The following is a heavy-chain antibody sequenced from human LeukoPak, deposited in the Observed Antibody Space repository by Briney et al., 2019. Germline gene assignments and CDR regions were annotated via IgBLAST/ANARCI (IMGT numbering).Heavy chain of an antibody. Sequence: ETLSLTCTVSGGSISSDYWSWIRQPPGKGLGWTVYIYSRGSTTHSPSHTRRVTISLDTSKNQCSLKLRSLTPASTAVYYCARDLLAVMYWGQGTLVTVSS. D-gene: IGHD2-15*01. V-gene: IGHV4-59*01. CDR3: ARDLLAVMY. J-gene: IGHJ4*02. CDR1: GGSISSDY. CDR2: IYSRGST.